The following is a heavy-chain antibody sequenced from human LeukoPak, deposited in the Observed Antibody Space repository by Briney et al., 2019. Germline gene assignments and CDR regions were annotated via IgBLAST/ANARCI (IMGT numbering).Heavy chain of an antibody. Sequence: NPSETLSLTCTVSGGSINSYYWSWIRQPPGKGLECIGHIYYTGSTYYKPSLESRVTISVDTAKNQISLKLSSVTAADTAVYYCARYEDFSTGYSASSPRHYFDHWGQGTLVTVSS. J-gene: IGHJ4*02. CDR2: IYYTGST. V-gene: IGHV4-59*01. CDR1: GGSINSYY. D-gene: IGHD3/OR15-3a*01. CDR3: ARYEDFSTGYSASSPRHYFDH.